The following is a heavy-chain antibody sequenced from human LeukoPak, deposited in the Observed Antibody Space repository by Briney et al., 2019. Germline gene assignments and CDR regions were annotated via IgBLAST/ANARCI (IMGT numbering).Heavy chain of an antibody. V-gene: IGHV4-30-4*08. J-gene: IGHJ4*02. CDR3: ARILPDYVWGSYRLPSALYYFDY. D-gene: IGHD3-16*02. CDR1: GGSIRSSYYY. CDR2: IYYSGST. Sequence: SETLSLTCTVSGGSIRSSYYYWGWIRQPPGKGLEWIGYIYYSGSTYYNPSLKSRVTISVDTSKNQFSLKLSSVTAADTAVYYCARILPDYVWGSYRLPSALYYFDYWGQGTLVTVSS.